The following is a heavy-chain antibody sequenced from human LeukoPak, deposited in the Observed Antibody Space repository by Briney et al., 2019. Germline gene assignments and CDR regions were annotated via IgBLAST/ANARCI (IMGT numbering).Heavy chain of an antibody. J-gene: IGHJ4*02. CDR1: GYTFTGYY. CDR3: AASLRFLEWLYDY. D-gene: IGHD3-3*01. CDR2: INPNSGGT. Sequence: ASVKVSCKASGYTFTGYYMQWVRQAPGQGLEWMGWINPNSGGTNYAQKFQGRVTMTRDASISTAYMELSRLRSDDTAVYYCAASLRFLEWLYDYWGQGTLVAVSS. V-gene: IGHV1-2*02.